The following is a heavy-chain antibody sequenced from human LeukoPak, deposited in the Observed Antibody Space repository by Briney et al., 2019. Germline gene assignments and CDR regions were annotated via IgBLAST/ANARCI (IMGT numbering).Heavy chain of an antibody. Sequence: PSETLSLTCTVSGGSISSSSYYWGWIRQPPGTGLEWIGSIYYSGSTYYNPSLKSRVTISVDTPKNQFSLKLSSVTAADTAVYYCARHADTAMAIDYWGQGTLVTVSS. CDR3: ARHADTAMAIDY. D-gene: IGHD5-18*01. CDR2: IYYSGST. V-gene: IGHV4-39*01. J-gene: IGHJ4*02. CDR1: GGSISSSSYY.